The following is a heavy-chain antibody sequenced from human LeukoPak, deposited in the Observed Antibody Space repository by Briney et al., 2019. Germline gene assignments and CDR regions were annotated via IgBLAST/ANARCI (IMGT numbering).Heavy chain of an antibody. J-gene: IGHJ5*02. D-gene: IGHD3-10*01. V-gene: IGHV1-46*01. Sequence: ASVTVSCKASGYTFTSYYMHWVRQAPGQGLEWMGIINPSGGSTSYAQKFQGRVTMTRDTSTSTVYMELSSLRSEDTAVYYCARSDNMERTRTLWFGESFNWFDPWGQGTLVTVSS. CDR3: ARSDNMERTRTLWFGESFNWFDP. CDR1: GYTFTSYY. CDR2: INPSGGST.